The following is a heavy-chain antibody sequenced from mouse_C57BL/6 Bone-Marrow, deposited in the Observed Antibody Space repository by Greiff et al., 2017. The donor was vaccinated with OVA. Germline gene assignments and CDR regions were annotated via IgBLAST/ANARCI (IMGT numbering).Heavy chain of an antibody. D-gene: IGHD2-10*01. Sequence: QVQLQQPGAELVKPGASVKLSCKASGYTFTSYWMHWVKQRPGQGLVWIGMIHPNSGSTNYNEKFKSKATLTVDKSSSTAYMQLSSLTSEDSAVYYCARKRRVLPMDYWGQGTSVTVSS. CDR3: ARKRRVLPMDY. V-gene: IGHV1-64*01. CDR2: IHPNSGST. CDR1: GYTFTSYW. J-gene: IGHJ4*01.